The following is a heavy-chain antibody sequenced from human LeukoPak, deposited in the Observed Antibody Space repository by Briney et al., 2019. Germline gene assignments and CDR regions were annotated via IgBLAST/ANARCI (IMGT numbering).Heavy chain of an antibody. J-gene: IGHJ5*02. CDR1: GGSISSYY. V-gene: IGHV4-59*01. CDR2: IFYTGST. CDR3: AAGSGSYPNWFDP. D-gene: IGHD1-26*01. Sequence: LETLSLTRTVSGGSISSYYWSWIRQPPGKGLEWIGYIFYTGSTDYYPSLKSRVTISLDTSKNQFSLKLGSVTAADTAVYYCAAGSGSYPNWFDPWGQGTLVTVSS.